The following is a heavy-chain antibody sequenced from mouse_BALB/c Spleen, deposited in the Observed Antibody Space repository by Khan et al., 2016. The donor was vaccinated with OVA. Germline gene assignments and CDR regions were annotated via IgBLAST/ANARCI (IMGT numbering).Heavy chain of an antibody. D-gene: IGHD1-1*01. CDR2: VSTGGGYT. J-gene: IGHJ3*01. V-gene: IGHV5-6*01. CDR3: TRLAYYCDSEGFDY. CDR1: GFTFSTYG. Sequence: EVELVESGGDLVKPGGSLKLSCAASGFTFSTYGMSWVRQTPDKRLEWVATVSTGGGYTYYPDSVKGRFTISRDNAKNTLYLQMSGLKSEDTAMLYSTRLAYYCDSEGFDYWGQGTLVTVSA.